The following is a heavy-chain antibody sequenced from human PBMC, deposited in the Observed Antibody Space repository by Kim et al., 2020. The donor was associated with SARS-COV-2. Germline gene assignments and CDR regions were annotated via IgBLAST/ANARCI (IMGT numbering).Heavy chain of an antibody. D-gene: IGHD6-13*01. CDR3: ARGYRPLIAAAGTRSWFDP. CDR1: GGSFSGYY. J-gene: IGHJ5*02. Sequence: SETLSLTCAVYGGSFSGYYWSWIRQPPGKGLEWIGEINHSGSTNYNPSLKSRVTISVDTSKNQFSLKLSSVTAADTAVYYCARGYRPLIAAAGTRSWFDP. CDR2: INHSGST. V-gene: IGHV4-34*01.